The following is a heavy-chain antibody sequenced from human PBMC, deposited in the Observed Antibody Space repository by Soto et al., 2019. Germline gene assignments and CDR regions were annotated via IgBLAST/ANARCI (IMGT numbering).Heavy chain of an antibody. CDR2: IYYSGST. CDR1: GGSISSYY. D-gene: IGHD2-21*01. J-gene: IGHJ6*02. V-gene: IGHV4-59*01. CDR3: ARAIPPPSYYYYYYGMDV. Sequence: SETLSLTCTVSGGSISSYYWSWIRQPPGKGLEWIGYIYYSGSTNYNPSLKSRVTISVDTSKNQFSLELSSVTAADTAVYYCARAIPPPSYYYYYYGMDVWGQGTTVTVSS.